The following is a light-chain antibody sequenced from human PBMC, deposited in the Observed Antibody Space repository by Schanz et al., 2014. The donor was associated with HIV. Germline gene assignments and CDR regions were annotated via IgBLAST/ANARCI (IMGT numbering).Light chain of an antibody. Sequence: QSALTQPPSASGSPGQSITISCTGLNSDISTYNYVSWYQQNPGKAPNLIIYDVNKRPSAVPDRFSGSRSGNTASLTVSRLQAEDEADYYCTSYAGSNNLVFGGGTKLTVL. CDR2: DVN. V-gene: IGLV2-8*01. CDR1: NSDISTYNY. J-gene: IGLJ2*01. CDR3: TSYAGSNNLV.